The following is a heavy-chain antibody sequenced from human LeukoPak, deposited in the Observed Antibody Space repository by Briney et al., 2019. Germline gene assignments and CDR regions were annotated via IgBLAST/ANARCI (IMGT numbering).Heavy chain of an antibody. V-gene: IGHV3-30-3*01. J-gene: IGHJ4*02. CDR1: GFTFSSYA. CDR2: ISYDGSNK. CDR3: ARVVGHVDY. Sequence: PGGSLRLSCAASGFTFSSYAMHWVRQAPGKGLEWVAVISYDGSNKYYADSVKGRFTISRDNSKNTLYLQMSSLRAEDTAVYYCARVVGHVDYWGQGTLVTVSS.